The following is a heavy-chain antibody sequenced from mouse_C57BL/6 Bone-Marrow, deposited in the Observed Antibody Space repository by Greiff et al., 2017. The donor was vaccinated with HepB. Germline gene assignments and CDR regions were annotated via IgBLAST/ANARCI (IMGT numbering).Heavy chain of an antibody. CDR3: AERAYSNFLDY. Sequence: QVQLQQPGAELVMPGASVKLSCKASGYTFTSYWMHWVKQRPGQGLEWIGDIYPGSGSTNYNEKFKSKATLTVDTSSSTAYMQLSSLTSEDSAVYYCAERAYSNFLDYWGQGTTLTVSS. CDR1: GYTFTSYW. D-gene: IGHD2-5*01. V-gene: IGHV1-55*01. J-gene: IGHJ2*01. CDR2: IYPGSGST.